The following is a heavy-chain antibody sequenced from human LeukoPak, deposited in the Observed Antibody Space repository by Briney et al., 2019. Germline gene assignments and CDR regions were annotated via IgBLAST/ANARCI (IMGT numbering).Heavy chain of an antibody. Sequence: PSETLSLTCAVSGDSITSDKWWTWVRQAPGKGLEWVSAIYSGGSTYYADSAKGRFTISRDNSKNTLHLQMNSLRAEDTAVYYCARGTYSNYLYDYWGQGTLVTVSS. D-gene: IGHD4-11*01. V-gene: IGHV3-53*01. J-gene: IGHJ4*02. CDR2: IYSGGST. CDR1: GDSITSDKW. CDR3: ARGTYSNYLYDY.